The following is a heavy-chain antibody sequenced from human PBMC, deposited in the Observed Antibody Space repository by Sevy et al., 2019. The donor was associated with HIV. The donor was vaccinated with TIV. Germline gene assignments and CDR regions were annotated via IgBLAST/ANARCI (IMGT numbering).Heavy chain of an antibody. D-gene: IGHD3-22*01. Sequence: GGSLRLSCKASGFIFSNYEMNWVRQAPGKGLEWVSYISPSGHAIYYADSVKGRLTVSRDNAKNSLYLQMNCLGGDDTALYYCSGDIDSSGYSYAFDLWGQGTMVTVSS. CDR2: ISPSGHAI. CDR3: SGDIDSSGYSYAFDL. J-gene: IGHJ3*01. CDR1: GFIFSNYE. V-gene: IGHV3-48*03.